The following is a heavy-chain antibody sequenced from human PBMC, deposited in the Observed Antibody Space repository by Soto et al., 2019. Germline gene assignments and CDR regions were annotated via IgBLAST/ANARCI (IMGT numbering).Heavy chain of an antibody. D-gene: IGHD1-7*01. V-gene: IGHV6-1*01. CDR1: GDSVSSNSAA. CDR2: TYYRSKWYN. CDR3: ARGAYNWNYNYYYYYGMDV. J-gene: IGHJ6*02. Sequence: SQTLSLTCAISGDSVSSNSAAWNWIRQSPSRGLEWLGRTYYRSKWYNDYAVSVKSRITINPDTSKNQFSLQLNSVTPEDTAVYYCARGAYNWNYNYYYYYGMDVWGQGTTVTVSS.